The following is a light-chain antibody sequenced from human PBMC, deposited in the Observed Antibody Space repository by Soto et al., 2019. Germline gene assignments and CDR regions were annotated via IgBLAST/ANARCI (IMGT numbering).Light chain of an antibody. Sequence: ENVLTQSPDTLSLSPGERGTLSCRASQSVAKNYLAWYQQKPGQAPRLLIYGASSRATGIPDRFSGTGSGTDFTLPISRLEPEDLAVYSCQQYATSPLSVGGGTKVEIK. J-gene: IGKJ4*01. CDR2: GAS. CDR1: QSVAKNY. CDR3: QQYATSPLS. V-gene: IGKV3-20*01.